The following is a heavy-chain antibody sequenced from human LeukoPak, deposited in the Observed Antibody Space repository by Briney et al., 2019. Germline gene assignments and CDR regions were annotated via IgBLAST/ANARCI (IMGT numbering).Heavy chain of an antibody. CDR1: GGSFSGYY. D-gene: IGHD2-2*01. CDR3: ARRYCSSTSCYLFSWFDP. J-gene: IGHJ5*02. Sequence: SETLSLTCAVYGGSFSGYYWSWIRQPPGKGLEWIGEINHSGSTNYNPSLKSRVTISVDTSKNQFSLKLSSVTAADTAVYYRARRYCSSTSCYLFSWFDPWGQGTLVTVSS. V-gene: IGHV4-34*01. CDR2: INHSGST.